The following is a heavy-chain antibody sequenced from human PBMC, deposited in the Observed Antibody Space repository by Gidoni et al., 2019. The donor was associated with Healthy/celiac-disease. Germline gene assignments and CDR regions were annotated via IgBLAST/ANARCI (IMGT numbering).Heavy chain of an antibody. CDR2: IYYSGST. D-gene: IGHD5-12*01. CDR1: GGSISSRSYY. J-gene: IGHJ4*02. Sequence: QLQLQESGPGLVKPSETLSLTCTVSGGSISSRSYYWGWIRQPPGKGLEWIGSIYYSGSTYYNPSLKSRVTISVDTSKNQFSLKLSSVTAADTAVYYCARSGEWLRRLPDYWGQGTLVTVSS. CDR3: ARSGEWLRRLPDY. V-gene: IGHV4-39*01.